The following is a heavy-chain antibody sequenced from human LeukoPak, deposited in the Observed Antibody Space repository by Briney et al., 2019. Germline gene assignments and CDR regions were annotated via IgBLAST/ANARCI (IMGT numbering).Heavy chain of an antibody. J-gene: IGHJ4*02. Sequence: GGSLRLSCAASGFTFSSYWMHWVRQAPGKGLVWVSRINSDGSSTSYADSVKGRFTISRDNSKNTLYLQMNSLRAEDTAVYYCAKCMDTAMVTGLDYWGQGTLVTVSS. V-gene: IGHV3-74*01. CDR1: GFTFSSYW. CDR3: AKCMDTAMVTGLDY. D-gene: IGHD5-18*01. CDR2: INSDGSST.